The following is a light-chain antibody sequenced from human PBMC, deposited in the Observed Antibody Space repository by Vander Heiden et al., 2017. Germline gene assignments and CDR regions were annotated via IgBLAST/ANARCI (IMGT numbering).Light chain of an antibody. V-gene: IGKV1-12*01. J-gene: IGKJ3*01. Sequence: DIQITQPPSSVSASVGDRVTITCRANQDINNWLAWYQQKPGKAPKLLIFDTSNLESGVPSRFSGSGSGTDFTLTISSLQPEDYATYYCQQANSFPLTFGPGTKVDIK. CDR3: QQANSFPLT. CDR2: DTS. CDR1: QDINNW.